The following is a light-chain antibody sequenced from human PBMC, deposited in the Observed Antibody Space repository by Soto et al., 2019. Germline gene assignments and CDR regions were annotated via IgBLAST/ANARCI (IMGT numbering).Light chain of an antibody. J-gene: IGLJ1*01. Sequence: SVLPQPPSASGTPGQRVTISCSGSSSNIGSNTVNWCQQLPGTAPKLLIYTNNQRPSGVPDRFSGSKSGTSASLAISGLQSEDEADYYCAAWDDSLNGLYVFGAGTKVTVL. V-gene: IGLV1-44*01. CDR2: TNN. CDR1: SSNIGSNT. CDR3: AAWDDSLNGLYV.